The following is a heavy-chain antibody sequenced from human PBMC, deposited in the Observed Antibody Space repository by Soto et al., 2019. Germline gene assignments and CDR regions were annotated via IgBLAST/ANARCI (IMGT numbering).Heavy chain of an antibody. Sequence: KTSETLSLTCAVYGGSFSGYYWSWIRQPPGKGLEWIGEINHSGSTNYNPSLKSRVTISVDTSKNQFSLKLSSVTAADTAVYYCARGGYDFWSGYYRVGAFDIWGQGTMVTVSS. CDR1: GGSFSGYY. V-gene: IGHV4-34*01. J-gene: IGHJ3*02. D-gene: IGHD3-3*01. CDR3: ARGGYDFWSGYYRVGAFDI. CDR2: INHSGST.